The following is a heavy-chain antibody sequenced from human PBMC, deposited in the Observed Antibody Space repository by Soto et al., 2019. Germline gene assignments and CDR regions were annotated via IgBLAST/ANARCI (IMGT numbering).Heavy chain of an antibody. CDR3: ARGTVMYHDFGAH. CDR1: GFTFSNYW. CDR2: IRSDGSST. V-gene: IGHV3-74*01. D-gene: IGHD4-17*01. J-gene: IGHJ4*02. Sequence: EVQLVESGGGLVQPGGSLRLSCAASGFTFSNYWMHWVRQVPRKGLVWVSRIRSDGSSTSYADSVKGRFIISRDNAKNTLYLQANSLRAEDTAVYYCARGTVMYHDFGAHWGQATVVAVPS.